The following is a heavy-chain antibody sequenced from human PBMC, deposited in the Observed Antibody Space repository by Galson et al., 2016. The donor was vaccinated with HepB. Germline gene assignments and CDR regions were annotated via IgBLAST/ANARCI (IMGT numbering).Heavy chain of an antibody. Sequence: SLRLSCAASGFTFSSYAMSWVRQAPGKGLEWVSGISGSGGSTYYADFVKGRFTIPRDNSKNTLYVQMNSLRAEDTAVYYCAKVRGSSSSWYFDLWGRGTLVTVSS. CDR3: AKVRGSSSSWYFDL. D-gene: IGHD3-16*01. V-gene: IGHV3-23*01. J-gene: IGHJ2*01. CDR1: GFTFSSYA. CDR2: ISGSGGST.